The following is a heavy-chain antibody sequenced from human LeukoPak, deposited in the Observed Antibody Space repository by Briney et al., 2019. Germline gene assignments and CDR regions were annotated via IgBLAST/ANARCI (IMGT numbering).Heavy chain of an antibody. D-gene: IGHD1-26*01. Sequence: PGGSLRLSCAASGFSFSNYGMHWVRQAPGKGLEWVTFIRHDGGNAYYADSVKGRFTISRDNSKNTLYLQMNGLRAEDTAVYYCAASGSYLDYYYYMDVWGKGTTVIVSS. J-gene: IGHJ6*03. V-gene: IGHV3-30*02. CDR3: AASGSYLDYYYYMDV. CDR2: IRHDGGNA. CDR1: GFSFSNYG.